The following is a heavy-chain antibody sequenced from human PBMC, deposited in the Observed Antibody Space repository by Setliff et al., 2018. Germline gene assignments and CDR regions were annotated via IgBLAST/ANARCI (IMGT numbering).Heavy chain of an antibody. CDR3: ARGRGPDIVVTIPGDY. Sequence: GASVKVSCKTSGYNFITLGINWVRQAPGQGLEWVGWISPYSGKTDYAQKFQDRVIMTIDPSTTTAYMELKTLRSDDTAVYYCARGRGPDIVVTIPGDYWGQGTQGTAS. J-gene: IGHJ4*02. V-gene: IGHV1-18*01. CDR1: GYNFITLG. CDR2: ISPYSGKT. D-gene: IGHD2-15*01.